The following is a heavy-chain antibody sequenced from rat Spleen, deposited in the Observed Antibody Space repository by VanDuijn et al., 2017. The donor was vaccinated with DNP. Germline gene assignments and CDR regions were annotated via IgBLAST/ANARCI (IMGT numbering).Heavy chain of an antibody. J-gene: IGHJ2*01. Sequence: EVHLVESGGGLVQPGRSLKLSCVASGFTFSKYGMAWVRQAPAKGLEWVASISTSGEYTHYRDSVKGRFTISRDNAKSTLCLQMDSLRSEDTATYYCATGSYFDYWGQGVMVTVSS. CDR3: ATGSYFDY. CDR1: GFTFSKYG. V-gene: IGHV5S13*01. CDR2: ISTSGEYT. D-gene: IGHD5-1*01.